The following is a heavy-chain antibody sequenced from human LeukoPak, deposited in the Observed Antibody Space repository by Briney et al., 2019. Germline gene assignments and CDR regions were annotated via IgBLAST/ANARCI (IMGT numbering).Heavy chain of an antibody. CDR3: AKDSLYSSGLPYFDY. CDR2: ISGSGGST. Sequence: QAGGSLRLSCAASGFTFSSYAMSWVRQAPGKGLEWVSAISGSGGSTYYADSVKGRFTISRDNSKNTLYLQMNSLRAEDTAVYYCAKDSLYSSGLPYFDYWGQGTLVTVSS. J-gene: IGHJ4*02. V-gene: IGHV3-23*01. CDR1: GFTFSSYA. D-gene: IGHD6-19*01.